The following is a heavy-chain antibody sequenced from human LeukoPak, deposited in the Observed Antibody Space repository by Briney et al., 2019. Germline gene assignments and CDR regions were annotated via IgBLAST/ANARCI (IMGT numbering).Heavy chain of an antibody. Sequence: GGSLRLSCAASGLIFSSYNMNWVRQAPGKGLEWVSSISSSSSYIYYADSVKGRFTISRDNAKNSLYLQMNSLRAEDTAVYYCASEDYGDYVYHYWGQGTLVTVSS. J-gene: IGHJ4*02. CDR2: ISSSSSYI. CDR1: GLIFSSYN. CDR3: ASEDYGDYVYHY. V-gene: IGHV3-21*01. D-gene: IGHD4-17*01.